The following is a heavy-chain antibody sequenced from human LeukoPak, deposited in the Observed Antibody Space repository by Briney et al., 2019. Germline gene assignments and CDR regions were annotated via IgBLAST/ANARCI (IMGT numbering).Heavy chain of an antibody. D-gene: IGHD5-18*01. CDR1: GFTFSSYA. CDR2: ISGSGGNT. CDR3: AKLVDTAMGRSPAADY. J-gene: IGHJ4*02. Sequence: GGSLRLSCAASGFTFSSYAMSWVRQAPGKGLEWVSAISGSGGNTYYADSVKGRFTISRDNSKNTLYLQMNSLRAEDTAVYYCAKLVDTAMGRSPAADYWGQGTLVTVSS. V-gene: IGHV3-23*01.